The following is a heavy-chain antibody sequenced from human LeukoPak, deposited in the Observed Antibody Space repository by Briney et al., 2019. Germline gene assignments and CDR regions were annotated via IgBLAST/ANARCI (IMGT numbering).Heavy chain of an antibody. Sequence: SETLSLTCTVSGGSISSYYWSWIRQPPGKGLEWIGYIYYSGSTNYNPSLKSRVTISVDTSKNQFSLKLSSVTAADTAVYYCARERSGVVVPAAIFDYWGQGTLVTVSS. CDR2: IYYSGST. J-gene: IGHJ4*02. CDR1: GGSISSYY. D-gene: IGHD2-2*01. CDR3: ARERSGVVVPAAIFDY. V-gene: IGHV4-59*12.